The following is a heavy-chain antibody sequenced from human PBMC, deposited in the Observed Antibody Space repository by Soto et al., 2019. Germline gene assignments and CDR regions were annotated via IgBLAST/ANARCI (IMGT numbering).Heavy chain of an antibody. D-gene: IGHD2-2*01. V-gene: IGHV1-3*01. J-gene: IGHJ6*02. CDR1: GYTFTNYA. CDR3: ARGHLAVVPVASWFYYGMDV. CDR2: INAGNGNT. Sequence: ASVKVSCKASGYTFTNYAVHWVRQAPGQRLEWMGWINAGNGNTRFSQNLQGRVTITRDTSARTVYMELSSLRSEDTAVYYCARGHLAVVPVASWFYYGMDVWGQGTTVTVSS.